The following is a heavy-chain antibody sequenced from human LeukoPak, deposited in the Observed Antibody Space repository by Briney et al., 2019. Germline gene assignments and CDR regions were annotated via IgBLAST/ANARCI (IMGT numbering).Heavy chain of an antibody. CDR2: IIPILGIA. CDR1: GGTFSSYA. CDR3: ARDHGRYCSSTSCYYYYYGMDV. Sequence: GASVKVSCKASGGTFSSYAISWVRQAPGQGLEWMGRIIPILGIANYAQKFQGRVTITADKSTSTAYMELSSLRSEDTAAYYCARDHGRYCSSTSCYYYYYGMDVWGQGTTVTVSS. V-gene: IGHV1-69*04. D-gene: IGHD2-2*01. J-gene: IGHJ6*02.